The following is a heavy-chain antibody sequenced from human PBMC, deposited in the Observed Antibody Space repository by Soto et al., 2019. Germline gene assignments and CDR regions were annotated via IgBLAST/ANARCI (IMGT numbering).Heavy chain of an antibody. CDR1: GYTFTSYG. CDR3: ARDLGRRNVLVGKREY. V-gene: IGHV1-18*04. J-gene: IGHJ4*01. CDR2: ISAYNGNT. D-gene: IGHD1-26*01. Sequence: ASVKVSCKASGYTFTSYGISWVRQAPGQGLEWMGWISAYNGNTNYAQKLQGRVTMTTDTSTSTAYMELRSLRSDDTAVYYCARDLGRRNVLVGKREYWGHGTLVTVS.